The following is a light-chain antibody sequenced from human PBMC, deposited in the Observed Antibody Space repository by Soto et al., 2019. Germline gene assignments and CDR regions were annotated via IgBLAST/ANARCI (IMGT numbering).Light chain of an antibody. V-gene: IGKV3-15*01. CDR1: QSVYSN. CDR2: GAS. J-gene: IGKJ1*01. Sequence: IVMTQSPDSLSVSPGERVTLSCRASQSVYSNLAWYRHKPGQAPRLLISGASTGATGVPVRFRGSGSGTEFTLTINTLQSEDSAVYYCQQYYSTPRTFGQGTKVEIK. CDR3: QQYYSTPRT.